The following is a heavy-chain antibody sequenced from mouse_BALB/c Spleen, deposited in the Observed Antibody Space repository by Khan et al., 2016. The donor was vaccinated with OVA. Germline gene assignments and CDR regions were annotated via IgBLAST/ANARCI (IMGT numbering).Heavy chain of an antibody. CDR1: GYSITSDYA. V-gene: IGHV3-2*02. CDR3: ARIYGGDFDY. CDR2: ISYSGNT. J-gene: IGHJ2*01. D-gene: IGHD1-1*01. Sequence: EVQLQESGPGLVKPSQSLSLTCTVTGYSITSDYAWNLIRQLPGNKLEWMGFISYSGNTKYNPYLKSRISITRDTSKNQFYLQLNSVTTEDTATYYCARIYGGDFDYWGQGTTLTVSS.